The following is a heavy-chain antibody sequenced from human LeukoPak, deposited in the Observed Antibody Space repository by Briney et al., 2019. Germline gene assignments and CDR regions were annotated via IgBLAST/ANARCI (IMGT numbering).Heavy chain of an antibody. CDR2: IIPIFGTA. CDR1: GYTFTSYA. D-gene: IGHD3-22*01. V-gene: IGHV1-69*05. CDR3: ATIYNYYDSSGYYYNPNIYFDY. Sequence: SVKVSCKASGYTFTSYAISWVRQAPGQGLEWMGRIIPIFGTANYAQKFQGRVTITTDESTSTAYMELSSLRSEDTAVYYCATIYNYYDSSGYYYNPNIYFDYWGQGTLVTVSS. J-gene: IGHJ4*02.